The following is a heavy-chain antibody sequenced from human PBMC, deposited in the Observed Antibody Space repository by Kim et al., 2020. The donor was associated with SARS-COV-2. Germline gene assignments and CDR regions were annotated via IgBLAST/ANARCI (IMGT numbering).Heavy chain of an antibody. CDR3: ARDLYGSGGGRYYFDY. Sequence: ASVKVSCKASGYTFTSYYMHWVRQAPGQGLEWMGIINPSGGSTSYAQKFQGRVTMTRDTSTSTVYMELSSLRSEDTAVYYCARDLYGSGGGRYYFDYWGQGTLVTVSS. CDR2: INPSGGST. J-gene: IGHJ4*02. CDR1: GYTFTSYY. D-gene: IGHD3-10*01. V-gene: IGHV1-46*01.